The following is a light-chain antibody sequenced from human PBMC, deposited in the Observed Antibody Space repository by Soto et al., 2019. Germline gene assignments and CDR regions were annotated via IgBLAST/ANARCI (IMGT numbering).Light chain of an antibody. CDR3: QQYNSLYT. Sequence: DLQMTQSPSTLSASVGDRVTITCRSSQSISSWLAWYQQKPGKAPKLMIYKASSLESGVPSRFSGSGSGTEFTLTISRLQPDDFSNYYCQQYNSLYTVGHGTKLEIK. CDR1: QSISSW. V-gene: IGKV1-5*03. J-gene: IGKJ2*01. CDR2: KAS.